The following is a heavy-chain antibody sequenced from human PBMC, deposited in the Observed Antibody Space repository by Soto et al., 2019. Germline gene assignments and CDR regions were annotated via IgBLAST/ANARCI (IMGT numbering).Heavy chain of an antibody. J-gene: IGHJ5*02. CDR1: GGTFTNYV. CDR2: LIPIFGAA. V-gene: IGHV1-69*01. Sequence: QVQLVQSGAEVRKPGSSVKVSCKISGGTFTNYVISWLRQSPGQGLEWMGGLIPIFGAANLAQKVQGRVTIPADESTSTVNMELSSLTYEDTAVYYGARGRSSPNFDPWGQGTLVTVSS. D-gene: IGHD6-6*01. CDR3: ARGRSSPNFDP.